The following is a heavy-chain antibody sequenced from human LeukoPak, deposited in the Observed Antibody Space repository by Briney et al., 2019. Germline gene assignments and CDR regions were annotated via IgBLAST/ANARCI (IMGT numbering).Heavy chain of an antibody. V-gene: IGHV1-18*01. Sequence: ASVKVSCKASGYTFTSYGISWVRQAPGQGLEWMGWISAYNGNTNYAQKLQGRVTMTTDTSTSTAYMELRSLRSDDTAVYYCARSGMDYGGNTNGDWYFDLWGRGTLVTVSS. J-gene: IGHJ2*01. D-gene: IGHD4-23*01. CDR3: ARSGMDYGGNTNGDWYFDL. CDR1: GYTFTSYG. CDR2: ISAYNGNT.